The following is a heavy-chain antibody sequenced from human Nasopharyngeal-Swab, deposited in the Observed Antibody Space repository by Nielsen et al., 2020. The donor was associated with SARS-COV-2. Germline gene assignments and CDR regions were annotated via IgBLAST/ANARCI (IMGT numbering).Heavy chain of an antibody. Sequence: SETLSLACTVSGGSISSRSYYWGWIRQPPGKGLEWIGSIYYSGSTYYNPSLKSRVTISVDTSKNQFSLKLSSVTAADTAVYYCARESPPDWYFDLWGRGTLVTVSS. CDR2: IYYSGST. CDR3: ARESPPDWYFDL. J-gene: IGHJ2*01. CDR1: GGSISSRSYY. V-gene: IGHV4-39*07.